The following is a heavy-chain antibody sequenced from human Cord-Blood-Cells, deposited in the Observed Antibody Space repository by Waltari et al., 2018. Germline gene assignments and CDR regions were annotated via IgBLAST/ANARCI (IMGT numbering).Heavy chain of an antibody. V-gene: IGHV3-53*01. CDR2: NYSGGST. J-gene: IGHJ2*01. CDR3: ATRGGFGELFD. CDR1: GFTVSSNY. Sequence: EVQLVESGGGLIQPGGSLRLSCAASGFTVSSNYMSWGRPAPGKGLESVSVNYSGGSTYYADSVKGRFTISRDNSKNTLYLQMNSLRAEDTAVYDCATRGGFGELFDWGRGTLVTVSS. D-gene: IGHD3-10*01.